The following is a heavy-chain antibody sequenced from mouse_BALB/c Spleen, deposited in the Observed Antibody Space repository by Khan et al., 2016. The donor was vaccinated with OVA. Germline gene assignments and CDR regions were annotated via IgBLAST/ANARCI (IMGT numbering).Heavy chain of an antibody. CDR3: ARLDGCVFDV. CDR2: IYPGVGYT. CDR1: GYTFTNYW. J-gene: IGHJ1*01. D-gene: IGHD3-3*01. Sequence: QVQLQQSGAELVRPGTSVKISCKASGYTFTNYWLGWVKQRPGHGLEWIGDIYPGVGYTNYNEKFKGKATLTAGTSSSTAYIQLRSLTSEDSAVYYCARLDGCVFDVWGEGTTVTVSS. V-gene: IGHV1-63*02.